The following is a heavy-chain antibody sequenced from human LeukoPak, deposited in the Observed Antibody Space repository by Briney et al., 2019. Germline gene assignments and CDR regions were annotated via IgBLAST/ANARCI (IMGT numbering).Heavy chain of an antibody. CDR3: ARSILGYSSGWFIDY. D-gene: IGHD6-19*01. CDR1: GGTFSSYA. Sequence: EASVKVSCKASGGTFSSYAISWVRQAPGQGLEWMGGIIPTFGTANYAQKFQGRVTMTRNTSISTAYMELSSLRSEDTAVYYCARSILGYSSGWFIDYWGQGTLVTVSS. V-gene: IGHV1-69*05. CDR2: IIPTFGTA. J-gene: IGHJ4*02.